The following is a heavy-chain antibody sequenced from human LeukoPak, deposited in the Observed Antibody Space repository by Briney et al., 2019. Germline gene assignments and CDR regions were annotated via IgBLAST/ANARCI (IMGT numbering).Heavy chain of an antibody. V-gene: IGHV3-43*02. D-gene: IGHD6-13*01. Sequence: GGSLRLSCAASGFTLDDYAMHWVRQAPGKGLEWVSLISGDGGSTYYADSVKGRFTISRDNSKNSLYLQMNSLRTEDTALYYCAKDTSYSSSWYYFDYWGQGTLVTVSS. CDR1: GFTLDDYA. CDR3: AKDTSYSSSWYYFDY. CDR2: ISGDGGST. J-gene: IGHJ4*02.